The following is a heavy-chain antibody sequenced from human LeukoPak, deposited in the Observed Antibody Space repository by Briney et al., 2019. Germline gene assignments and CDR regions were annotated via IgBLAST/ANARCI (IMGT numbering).Heavy chain of an antibody. J-gene: IGHJ4*02. CDR3: ARDTRRDQYSSGWFDY. CDR1: GFTFSSYG. Sequence: PGRSLRLSCAASGFTFSSYGMHWVRQAPGKGLEWVAVIWYDGSNKYYADSVKGRFTISRDNSKNTLYLQMNSLRAEDTAVYYCARDTRRDQYSSGWFDYWGQGTLVTVSS. V-gene: IGHV3-33*01. CDR2: IWYDGSNK. D-gene: IGHD6-19*01.